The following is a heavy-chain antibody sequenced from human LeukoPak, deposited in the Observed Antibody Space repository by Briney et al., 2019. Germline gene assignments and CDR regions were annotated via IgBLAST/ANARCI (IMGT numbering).Heavy chain of an antibody. CDR1: GFTFSNYG. D-gene: IGHD2-15*01. V-gene: IGHV3-33*01. Sequence: GGSLRLSCAASGFTFSNYGMHWVRQAPGKGLEWMTTIWYDGNNKYYADSVMGRFAISRDNSKNTLYVQMSSLRVEDTAVYYCARDSRAYGSGATIDSWGQGTLVTVSS. CDR2: IWYDGNNK. CDR3: ARDSRAYGSGATIDS. J-gene: IGHJ4*02.